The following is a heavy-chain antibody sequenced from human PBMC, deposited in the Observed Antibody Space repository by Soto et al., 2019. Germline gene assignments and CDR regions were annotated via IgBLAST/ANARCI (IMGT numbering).Heavy chain of an antibody. V-gene: IGHV3-33*01. CDR2: IWYDGSNR. J-gene: IGHJ6*02. D-gene: IGHD2-2*01. CDR1: GFTLSNSA. Sequence: EGALRRPCVPAGFTLSNSAMHWVRQAPGKGLEWVAFIWYDGSNRYYADSVKCRFTISRDNSKNTLYLQMNSLRAEDTAVYHCARSLVPADIPWYSGMDVWGQGTTVTVSS. CDR3: ARSLVPADIPWYSGMDV.